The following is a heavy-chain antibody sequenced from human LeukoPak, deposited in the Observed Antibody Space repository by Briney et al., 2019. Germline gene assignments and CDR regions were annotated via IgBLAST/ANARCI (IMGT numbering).Heavy chain of an antibody. V-gene: IGHV3-48*04. J-gene: IGHJ6*04. CDR2: ISSSGSTI. CDR1: GLTISSYS. Sequence: GGSLRLSCAASGLTISSYSMNWVRQAPGKGLEWVSYISSSGSTIYYADSVKGRFTISRDNAKNSLYLQMNSLRAEDTAVYYCAELGITMIGGVWGKGTTVTISP. CDR3: AELGITMIGGV. D-gene: IGHD3-10*02.